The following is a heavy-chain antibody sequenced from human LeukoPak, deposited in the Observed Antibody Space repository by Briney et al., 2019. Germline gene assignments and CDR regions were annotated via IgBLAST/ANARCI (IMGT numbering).Heavy chain of an antibody. CDR2: IYYSGST. V-gene: IGHV4-39*01. J-gene: IGHJ6*02. D-gene: IGHD4-11*01. CDR1: GGSISSSSYY. CDR3: ARQSGFYSNSSYYYYGMDV. Sequence: PSETLSLTCTVSGGSISSSSYYWGWICQPPGKGLEWIGSIYYSGSTYYNPSLKSRVAISVDTSKNQFSLKLSSVTAADTAVYYCARQSGFYSNSSYYYYGMDVWGQGTTVTVSS.